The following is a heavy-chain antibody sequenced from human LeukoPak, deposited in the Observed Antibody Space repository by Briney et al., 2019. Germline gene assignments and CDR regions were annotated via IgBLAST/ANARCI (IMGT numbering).Heavy chain of an antibody. D-gene: IGHD3-10*01. Sequence: GGSLRLSCAASGFTFSSYAMHWVRQAPGKGLEYVSGISGNGGSTSYANSVKGRFTISRDNSRNTLYLQMNSLRAEDKAVYYCARHLLWFGELSGGFDYWGQGTLVSVSS. V-gene: IGHV3-64*01. CDR2: ISGNGGST. CDR3: ARHLLWFGELSGGFDY. J-gene: IGHJ4*02. CDR1: GFTFSSYA.